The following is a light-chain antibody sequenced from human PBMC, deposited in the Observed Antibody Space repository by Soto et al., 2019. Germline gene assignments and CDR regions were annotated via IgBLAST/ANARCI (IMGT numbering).Light chain of an antibody. V-gene: IGLV1-40*01. CDR1: SSNIGTGYD. CDR2: SNA. Sequence: QSVLTQPPSVSGAPGQRVTXXXXXSSSNIGTGYDVHWYQQLPGTAPKLLIYSNANRPSGVPDRFSGSKSGTSASLAITGLQAEDEADYYCQSYDSSLSSYVFGTGTKVTVL. J-gene: IGLJ1*01. CDR3: QSYDSSLSSYV.